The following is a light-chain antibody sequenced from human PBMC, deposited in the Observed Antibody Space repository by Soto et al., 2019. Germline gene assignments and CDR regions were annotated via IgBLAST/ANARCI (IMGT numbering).Light chain of an antibody. V-gene: IGKV2-28*01. CDR1: QSLLHSNGYNY. J-gene: IGKJ5*01. Sequence: DIVVTQFPLSLPVTPGEPASISCNASQSLLHSNGYNYVDWYLQKPGQSPHLLIFMGSNRASGVPDRFSGSGSATDFALKISRVEAEDVGVYYCMQALQTPITFGQGTRLEMK. CDR3: MQALQTPIT. CDR2: MGS.